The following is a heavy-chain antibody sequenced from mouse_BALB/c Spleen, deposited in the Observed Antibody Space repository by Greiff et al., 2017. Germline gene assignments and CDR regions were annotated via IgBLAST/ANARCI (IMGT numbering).Heavy chain of an antibody. D-gene: IGHD2-1*01. Sequence: EVKLMESGPGLVKPSQSLSLTCTVPGYSITSYYAWNWIRQFPGNKLEWMGYISYSGSTSYNPSLKSRISITRDTSKNQFFLQLNSVTTEDTATDYCARGNYGFYAMDYWGQGTSVTVSS. CDR1: GYSITSYYA. CDR3: ARGNYGFYAMDY. V-gene: IGHV3-2*02. J-gene: IGHJ4*01. CDR2: ISYSGST.